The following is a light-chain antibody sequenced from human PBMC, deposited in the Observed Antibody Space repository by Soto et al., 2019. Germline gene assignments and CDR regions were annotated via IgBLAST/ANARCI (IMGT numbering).Light chain of an antibody. CDR3: QQTYSIPWT. CDR1: QSISTY. V-gene: IGKV1-39*01. J-gene: IGKJ1*01. Sequence: DILMTQSPSSLSASVGDRVTITCRASQSISTYLNWYQHKPGKAPKVLIFTASSLQSGVPSRFSGSESGTDFTLTISTLQPEDFATYYCQQTYSIPWTFGQGTKVEIK. CDR2: TAS.